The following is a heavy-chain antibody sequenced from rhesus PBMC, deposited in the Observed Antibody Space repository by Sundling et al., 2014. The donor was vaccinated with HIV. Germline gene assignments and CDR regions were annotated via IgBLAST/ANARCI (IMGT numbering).Heavy chain of an antibody. CDR2: VFGTIGTT. V-gene: IGHV4-127*01. Sequence: QVQLQESGPGLVKPSETLSLTCAVSGGSISGGYGWSWIRQPPGKGLEWIGLVFGTIGTTYYNPSLKSRVTFSTDTSKNQFFLKLSSVTAADTAVYYCARYSGYSPNYWGQGVLVTVSS. CDR1: GGSISGGYG. D-gene: IGHD5-24*01. J-gene: IGHJ4*01. CDR3: ARYSGYSPNY.